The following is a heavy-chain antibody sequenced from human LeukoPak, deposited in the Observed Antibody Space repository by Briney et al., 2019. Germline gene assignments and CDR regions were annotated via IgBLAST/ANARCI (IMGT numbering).Heavy chain of an antibody. D-gene: IGHD2-15*01. V-gene: IGHV3-21*01. Sequence: GGSLRLSCGASGFTFRSYSMNWVRQAPGKGLEWVSSISSSSSYIYYADSVKGRFTISRDNAKNSLYLQMNSLRAEDTAVYYCTTDRVVVAATGDYWGQGTLVTVSS. J-gene: IGHJ4*02. CDR1: GFTFRSYS. CDR3: TTDRVVVAATGDY. CDR2: ISSSSSYI.